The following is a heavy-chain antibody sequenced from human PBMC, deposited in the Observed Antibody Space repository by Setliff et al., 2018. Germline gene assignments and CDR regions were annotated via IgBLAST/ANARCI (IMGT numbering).Heavy chain of an antibody. CDR3: ARSAWGSCYSRAFDY. CDR1: GFRFTSHW. Sequence: PGESLKISCQGSGFRFTSHWIGWVRQMPGKGLEWMGLIWPGDSDTKYSPSFQGRVTISADKSINTAYLEWSSLQASDTAMYYCARSAWGSCYSRAFDYWGQGTLVTVSS. J-gene: IGHJ4*02. D-gene: IGHD2-15*01. CDR2: IWPGDSDT. V-gene: IGHV5-51*01.